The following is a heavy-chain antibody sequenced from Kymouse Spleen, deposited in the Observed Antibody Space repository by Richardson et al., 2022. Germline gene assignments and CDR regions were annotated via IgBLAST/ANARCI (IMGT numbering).Heavy chain of an antibody. V-gene: IGHV3-9*01. Sequence: EVQLVESGGGLVQPGRSLRLSCAASGFTFDDYAMHWVRQAPGKGLEWVSGISWNSGSIGYADSVKGRFTISRDNAKNSLYLQMNSLRAEDTALYYCAKDIQYSGSYGFDYWGQGTLVTVSS. J-gene: IGHJ4*02. CDR3: AKDIQYSGSYGFDY. CDR1: GFTFDDYA. D-gene: IGHD1-26*01. CDR2: ISWNSGSI.